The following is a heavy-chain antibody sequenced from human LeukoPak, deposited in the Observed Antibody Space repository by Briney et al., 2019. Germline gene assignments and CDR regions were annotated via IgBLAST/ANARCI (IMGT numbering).Heavy chain of an antibody. J-gene: IGHJ3*02. CDR2: ISYDGSNK. V-gene: IGHV3-30*04. CDR3: ARNFYETTGFYYDAFDI. CDR1: GFTFSSYA. D-gene: IGHD3-22*01. Sequence: PGGSLRLSCAASGFTFSSYAMRWVRQAPGKGLEWVAVISYDGSNKYYAESVKGRFTISRDNSRNSLYLQMNSLRVEDTAVYYCARNFYETTGFYYDAFDIWGQGTAVTVSS.